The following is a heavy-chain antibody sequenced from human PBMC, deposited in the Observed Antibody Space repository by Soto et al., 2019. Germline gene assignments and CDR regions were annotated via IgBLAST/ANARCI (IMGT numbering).Heavy chain of an antibody. V-gene: IGHV2-5*02. CDR3: AQSSAAAGLDAFDI. CDR2: IYWDDDK. Sequence: ITLKESGPTLVKPTQPLTLTCTFSGFSLSTSGVGVGWIRQPPGKSLEWLALIYWDDDKRYSPSLKSRLTIPKDTSKNQVVLTMTNMDPVDTATYYCAQSSAAAGLDAFDIWGQGTMVTVSS. J-gene: IGHJ3*02. D-gene: IGHD6-13*01. CDR1: GFSLSTSGVG.